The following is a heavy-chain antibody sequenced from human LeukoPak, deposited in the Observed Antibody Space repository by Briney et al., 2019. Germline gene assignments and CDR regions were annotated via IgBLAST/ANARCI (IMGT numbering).Heavy chain of an antibody. J-gene: IGHJ4*02. Sequence: LRLSCAASGFTFSSYGMSWVRQAQGKGLEWVAGKWYDGSNKYYTDSVKGRFTISRDNSKNTLYLQMNSLRAEDTAVYYCAKDHYSGCYSPFDYWGQGTLVTVSS. D-gene: IGHD1-26*01. CDR1: GFTFSSYG. CDR2: KWYDGSNK. CDR3: AKDHYSGCYSPFDY. V-gene: IGHV3-33*06.